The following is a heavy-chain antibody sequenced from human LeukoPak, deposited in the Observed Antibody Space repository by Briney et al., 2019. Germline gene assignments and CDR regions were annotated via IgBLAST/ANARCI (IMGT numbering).Heavy chain of an antibody. Sequence: GGSLRLSCAASGVTFSSYAMTWVRQAPGKGLEWVSTISAGGGSPYYADSVKGRFTISRDNSKNTLYLQMNSLRADDTAVYYCARGRYSSGWEDYWGQGTLVTVSS. J-gene: IGHJ4*02. D-gene: IGHD6-19*01. CDR2: ISAGGGSP. V-gene: IGHV3-23*01. CDR1: GVTFSSYA. CDR3: ARGRYSSGWEDY.